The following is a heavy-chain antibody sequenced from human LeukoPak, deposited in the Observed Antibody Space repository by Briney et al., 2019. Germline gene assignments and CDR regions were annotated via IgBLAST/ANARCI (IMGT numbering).Heavy chain of an antibody. CDR3: AREARGFDP. CDR1: GFTFSSYS. Sequence: GGSLRLSCAASGFTFSSYSMNWVRRAPGKGLEWVSYISSSSSTIYYADSVKGRFTISRDNAKNSLYLQMNSLRAEDTAVYYCAREARGFDPWGQGTLVTVSS. V-gene: IGHV3-48*04. J-gene: IGHJ5*02. CDR2: ISSSSSTI.